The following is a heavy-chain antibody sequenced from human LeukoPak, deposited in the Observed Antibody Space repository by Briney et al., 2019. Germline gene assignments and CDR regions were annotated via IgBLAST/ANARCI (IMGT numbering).Heavy chain of an antibody. Sequence: GGSLRLSCAASGFTFSSYGMHWVRQAPGKGLEWVAVISYDGSNKYYADSAKGRFTISRDNSKNTLYLQMNSLRAEDTAVYYCVKDRRGTMVRGYYFDYWGQGTLVTVSS. J-gene: IGHJ4*02. CDR1: GFTFSSYG. CDR2: ISYDGSNK. V-gene: IGHV3-30*18. CDR3: VKDRRGTMVRGYYFDY. D-gene: IGHD3-10*01.